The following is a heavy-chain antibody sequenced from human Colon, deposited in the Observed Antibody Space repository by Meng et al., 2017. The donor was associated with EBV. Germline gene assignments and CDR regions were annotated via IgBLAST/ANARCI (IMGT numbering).Heavy chain of an antibody. D-gene: IGHD4-17*01. CDR1: GVSISSGEYY. V-gene: IGHV4-30-4*01. CDR3: ARDRKHYGERGWFDP. CDR2: IYYSGST. Sequence: QESRPALVHPAPTPSLHCTVSGVSISSGEYYWSWIRQPPGKGLEWIGYIYYSGSTYSNASLKSRVTISIDRSKNQFSLKLSSVTAADTAVYYCARDRKHYGERGWFDPWGQGTLVTVSS. J-gene: IGHJ5*02.